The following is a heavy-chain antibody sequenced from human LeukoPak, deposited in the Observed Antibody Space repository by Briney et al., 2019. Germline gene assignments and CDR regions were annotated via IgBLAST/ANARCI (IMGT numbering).Heavy chain of an antibody. CDR3: AKAKDSSGYYFFDQ. V-gene: IGHV3-23*01. D-gene: IGHD3-22*01. J-gene: IGHJ5*02. CDR1: GFTFSSYS. CDR2: ISDNGRST. Sequence: PGGSLRLSCAASGFTFSSYSMNWVRQAPGKGLEWVSGISDNGRSTYYADSVKGRFTISRDNSKNTLYLQMNSLRAEDTAEYYCAKAKDSSGYYFFDQWGQGTLVTVSS.